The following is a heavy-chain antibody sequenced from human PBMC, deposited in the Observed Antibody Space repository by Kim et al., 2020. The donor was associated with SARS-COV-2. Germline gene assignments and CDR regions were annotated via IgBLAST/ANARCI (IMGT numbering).Heavy chain of an antibody. CDR1: GGSISSSSYY. Sequence: SETLSLTCTVSGGSISSSSYYWGWIRQPPGKGLEWIGSIYYSGSTYYNPSLKSRVTISVDTSKNQFSLKLSSVTAADTAVYYCARPRYSGSYYHFDYWGQGTLVTVSS. CDR2: IYYSGST. V-gene: IGHV4-39*01. D-gene: IGHD1-26*01. J-gene: IGHJ4*02. CDR3: ARPRYSGSYYHFDY.